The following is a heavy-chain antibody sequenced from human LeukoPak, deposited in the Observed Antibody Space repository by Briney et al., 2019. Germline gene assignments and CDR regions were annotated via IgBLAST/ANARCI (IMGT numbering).Heavy chain of an antibody. CDR2: AFPTGSN. CDR3: ARHPFATPLDH. D-gene: IGHD2-15*01. Sequence: PSETLCLTCAASGDTINSFYWSWIRQPPGKGLEWVGYAFPTGSNISNTSLKSRVTVSVSTSTSQVSLRLTSVTAADTAVYYCARHPFATPLDHWGRGILVTVSS. V-gene: IGHV4-59*08. CDR1: GDTINSFY. J-gene: IGHJ5*02.